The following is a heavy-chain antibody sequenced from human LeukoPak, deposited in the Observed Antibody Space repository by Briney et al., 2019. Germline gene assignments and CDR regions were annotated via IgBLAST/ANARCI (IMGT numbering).Heavy chain of an antibody. J-gene: IGHJ4*02. D-gene: IGHD4-17*01. Sequence: AGGSLRLSCAASGFTFSNFAMHWVRQAPGKGLEWVAVISYDGSKKYYADSVKGRFTISRDNSKNTLFLQMSSLRAEDTAVYYGARVYGDYSSRFDYWGQGTLVTVSS. CDR2: ISYDGSKK. CDR1: GFTFSNFA. V-gene: IGHV3-30*04. CDR3: ARVYGDYSSRFDY.